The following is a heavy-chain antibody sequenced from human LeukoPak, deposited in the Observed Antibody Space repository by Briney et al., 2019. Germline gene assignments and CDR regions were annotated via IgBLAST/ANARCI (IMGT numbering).Heavy chain of an antibody. J-gene: IGHJ4*02. CDR3: ARVVRGLYNLGD. CDR1: GFSLSISG. CDR2: ISSSIDLM. V-gene: IGHV3-48*02. Sequence: PGGSLRLSCEASGFSLSISGMNWVRQAPGKGLEWDSYISSSIDLMSYVDSVKGRFTVSRDNAKNSLFLQMNSLRDEDTAVYYCARVVRGLYNLGDWGQGTLVTVSS. D-gene: IGHD3-10*01.